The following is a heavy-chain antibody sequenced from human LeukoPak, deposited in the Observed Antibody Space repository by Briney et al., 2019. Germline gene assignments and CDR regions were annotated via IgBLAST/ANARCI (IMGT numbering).Heavy chain of an antibody. CDR2: ISYDGSNK. Sequence: PGGSLRLSCAASGFTFSSYAMHWVRQAPGKGLEWVAVISYDGSNKYYADSVKGRFTISRGNSKNTLYLQMNSLRAEDTAAYYCARGIVDTAMAGAFDIWGQGTMVTVSS. CDR3: ARGIVDTAMAGAFDI. CDR1: GFTFSSYA. V-gene: IGHV3-30-3*01. J-gene: IGHJ3*02. D-gene: IGHD5-18*01.